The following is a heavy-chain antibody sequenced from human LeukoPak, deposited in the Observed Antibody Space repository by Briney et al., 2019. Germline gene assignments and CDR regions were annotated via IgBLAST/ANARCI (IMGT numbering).Heavy chain of an antibody. CDR2: IYTSGST. V-gene: IGHV4-61*02. Sequence: PSQTLSLTCTVSGGSISSGSYYWSWIRQPAGKGLEWIGRIYTSGSTNYNPSLKSRVTISVDTSRNQFSLKLSSVTAADTAVYYCARGGAVQLCPELWGQGTLVTVSS. J-gene: IGHJ4*02. CDR1: GGSISSGSYY. CDR3: ARGGAVQLCPEL. D-gene: IGHD5-18*01.